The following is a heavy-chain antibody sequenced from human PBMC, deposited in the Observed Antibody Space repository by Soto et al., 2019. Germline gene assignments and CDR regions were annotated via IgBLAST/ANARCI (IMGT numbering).Heavy chain of an antibody. D-gene: IGHD6-13*01. J-gene: IGHJ4*02. CDR3: ARSAAAGTSPDY. Sequence: NPSETLSLTCAVYGGSFSGYYWSWIRQPPGKGLEWIGEINHSGSTNYNPSLKSRVTISVDTPKNQFSLKLSSVTAADTAVYYCARSAAAGTSPDYWGQGTLVTVSS. CDR1: GGSFSGYY. CDR2: INHSGST. V-gene: IGHV4-34*01.